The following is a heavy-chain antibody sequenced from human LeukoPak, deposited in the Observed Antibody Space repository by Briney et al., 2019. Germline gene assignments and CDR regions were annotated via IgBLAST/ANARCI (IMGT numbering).Heavy chain of an antibody. D-gene: IGHD3-10*01. J-gene: IGHJ6*03. CDR2: IRSKAYGGTT. CDR3: TRGGGMVRGVIRGYYYYYMDV. V-gene: IGHV3-49*04. Sequence: SGGSLRLSCTASGFTFGDYAMSWVRQAPGKGLEWVGFIRSKAYGGTTEYAASVKGRFTISRDDSKSIAYLQMNSLKTEDTAVYYCTRGGGMVRGVIRGYYYYYMDVWGKGTTVTISS. CDR1: GFTFGDYA.